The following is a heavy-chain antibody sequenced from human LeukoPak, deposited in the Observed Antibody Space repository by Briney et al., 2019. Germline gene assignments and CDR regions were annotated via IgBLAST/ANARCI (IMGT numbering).Heavy chain of an antibody. CDR2: ISYDGSNK. Sequence: GGSQRLSCAASGFTFSSYAMSWVRQAPGKGLEWVAVISYDGSNKYYADSVKGRFTISRDNSKNTLYLQMNSLRAEDTAVYYCARGRTPIQLSGPLDYWGQGTLVTVSS. V-gene: IGHV3-30-3*01. D-gene: IGHD5-18*01. J-gene: IGHJ4*02. CDR1: GFTFSSYA. CDR3: ARGRTPIQLSGPLDY.